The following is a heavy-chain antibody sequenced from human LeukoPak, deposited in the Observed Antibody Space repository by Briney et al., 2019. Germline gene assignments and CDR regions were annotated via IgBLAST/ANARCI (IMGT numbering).Heavy chain of an antibody. CDR3: ARDLGQYYDTSDNWFDP. Sequence: GGSLRLSCAASGFTLSSYEMNWVRQAPGKGLEWVSYILSSGSTIYYADSVKGRFTISRDNAKNTLNLQMNSLRAEDTAVYYCARDLGQYYDTSDNWFDPWGQGTLVTVSS. D-gene: IGHD3-22*01. J-gene: IGHJ5*02. CDR1: GFTLSSYE. V-gene: IGHV3-48*03. CDR2: ILSSGSTI.